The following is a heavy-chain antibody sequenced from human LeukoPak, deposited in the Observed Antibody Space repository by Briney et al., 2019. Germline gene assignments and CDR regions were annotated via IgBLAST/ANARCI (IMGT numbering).Heavy chain of an antibody. CDR1: GFTFSDYY. CDR3: ARDNYHDGSAYPFDY. Sequence: GGSLRLSCAASGFTFSDYYMSWVRQAPGKGLEWVASISSASNYIYYADSLKGRFTVSRDNAKNSLYLQMNSLRAEDTAVYFCARDNYHDGSAYPFDYWGQGTLVTVSS. J-gene: IGHJ4*02. V-gene: IGHV3-21*01. D-gene: IGHD3-22*01. CDR2: ISSASNYI.